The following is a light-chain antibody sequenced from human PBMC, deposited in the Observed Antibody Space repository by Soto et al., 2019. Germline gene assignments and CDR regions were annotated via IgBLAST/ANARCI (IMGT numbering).Light chain of an antibody. CDR2: AAS. J-gene: IGKJ2*01. Sequence: DIQMTQSPSSLSASVGDRVTITCRASQSISSYLNWYQQKPGKAPKLLIYAASSLQSGVPSRFSGSGSGTDFNLTIRSPQPEDFATYYCQQSYSTPDTFGQGTKLEIK. CDR1: QSISSY. V-gene: IGKV1-39*01. CDR3: QQSYSTPDT.